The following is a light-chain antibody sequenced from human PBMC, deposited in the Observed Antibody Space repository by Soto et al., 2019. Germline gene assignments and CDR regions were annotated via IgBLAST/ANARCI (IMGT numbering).Light chain of an antibody. Sequence: QAVLTQPPSVSGAPGQRVTISCTGSSSNIGAGYDVHWYQHLPGTAPKVLIYGNSHRPSGVPDRFSGSKSGTSASLAITGLQADDEADYYCQSYDSSLSGVVFGGGTKLTVL. V-gene: IGLV1-40*01. CDR3: QSYDSSLSGVV. CDR1: SSNIGAGYD. CDR2: GNS. J-gene: IGLJ2*01.